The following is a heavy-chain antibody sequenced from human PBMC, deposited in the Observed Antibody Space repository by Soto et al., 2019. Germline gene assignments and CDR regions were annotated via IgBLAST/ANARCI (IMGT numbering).Heavy chain of an antibody. V-gene: IGHV3-30*18. J-gene: IGHJ6*02. CDR1: GFKFSSYA. CDR2: TSYDGSKT. Sequence: PGGSLRLSCAASGFKFSSYAMHWVRQAPGKGLEWVTHTSYDGSKTYYADSVKGRFTVSRDNSENTLYLQMNRLRGQDTAVYFWAKDKGPALYYYYGMDVWAQGTTVPVS. CDR3: AKDKGPALYYYYGMDV.